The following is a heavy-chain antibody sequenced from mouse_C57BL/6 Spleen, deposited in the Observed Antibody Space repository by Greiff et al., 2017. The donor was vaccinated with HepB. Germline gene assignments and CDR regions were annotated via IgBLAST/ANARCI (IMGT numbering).Heavy chain of an antibody. J-gene: IGHJ2*01. Sequence: VQLQQSGAELVRPGASVKLSCKASGYTFTDYYINWVKQRPGQGLEWIARIYPGSGNTYYNEKFKGKATLTAEKSSSTAYMQLSSLTSEDSAVYFCARAAGGSYYFDYWGQGTTLTVSS. CDR1: GYTFTDYY. D-gene: IGHD1-1*02. CDR2: IYPGSGNT. CDR3: ARAAGGSYYFDY. V-gene: IGHV1-76*01.